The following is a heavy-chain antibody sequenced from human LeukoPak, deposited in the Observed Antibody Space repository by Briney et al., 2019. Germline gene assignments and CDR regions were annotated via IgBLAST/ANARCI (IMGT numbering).Heavy chain of an antibody. Sequence: GGSLRLSCAASGFTFSGSAMHWVRQASGKGLEWVGRIRSRANSYATAYAASVKGGFTISRDDSKNTAYLQMNSLKTEDTAVYYCVASSGYSLDYWGQGTLVTVSS. CDR3: VASSGYSLDY. V-gene: IGHV3-73*01. CDR2: IRSRANSYAT. CDR1: GFTFSGSA. D-gene: IGHD3-22*01. J-gene: IGHJ4*02.